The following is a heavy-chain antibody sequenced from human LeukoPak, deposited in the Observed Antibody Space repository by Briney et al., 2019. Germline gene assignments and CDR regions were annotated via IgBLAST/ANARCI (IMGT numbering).Heavy chain of an antibody. CDR3: VRAVEQLIHDAFDI. V-gene: IGHV1-2*02. D-gene: IGHD1-26*01. J-gene: IGHJ3*02. CDR1: GYTFTGYY. CDR2: INPNSGGT. Sequence: ASVKVSCKASGYTFTGYYMHWVRQAPGLGLEWLGWINPNSGGTNYAQKFQGRVTMTRDTSIGTAYMELSRLRSDDTAVYYCVRAVEQLIHDAFDIWGQGTMVTVSS.